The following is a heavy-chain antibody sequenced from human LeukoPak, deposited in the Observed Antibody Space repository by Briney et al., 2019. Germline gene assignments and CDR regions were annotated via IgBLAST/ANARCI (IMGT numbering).Heavy chain of an antibody. D-gene: IGHD3-3*01. J-gene: IGHJ4*02. CDR1: GYTFTSYD. CDR3: ARWGDDFWSGHFDY. CDR2: IIPIFGTA. V-gene: IGHV1-69*05. Sequence: GASVKVSCKASGYTFTSYDINWVRQAPGQGLEWMGGIIPIFGTANYAQKFQGRVTITRDTSASTAYMELSSLRSEDTAVYYCARWGDDFWSGHFDYWGQGTLVTVSS.